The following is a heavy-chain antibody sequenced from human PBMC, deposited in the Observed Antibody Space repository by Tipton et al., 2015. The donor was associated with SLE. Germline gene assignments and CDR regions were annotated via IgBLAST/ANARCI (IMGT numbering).Heavy chain of an antibody. CDR1: GFTSSDYT. CDR2: INSDGSST. D-gene: IGHD6-13*01. V-gene: IGHV3-74*01. J-gene: IGHJ4*02. Sequence: SLRLSCAASGFTSSDYTMHWVRQAPGKGLVWVSRINSDGSSTSYADSVKGRFTISRDNAKNTLYLQMNSLRAEDTAVYYCARDLGGIAAAGPLWGQGTLVTVSS. CDR3: ARDLGGIAAAGPL.